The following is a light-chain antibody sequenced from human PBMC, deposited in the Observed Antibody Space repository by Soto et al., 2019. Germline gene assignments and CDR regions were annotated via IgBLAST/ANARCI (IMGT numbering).Light chain of an antibody. Sequence: DIQMTQSPTSLSASVGDRVTISCRASQGIGSYLAWYQQKPGKAPRLLISGASSVQSGVPPRFSGSGSATHFILTISSLRLEDIATYYCQQTASAPPWTLGQGTKVEIK. CDR3: QQTASAPPWT. CDR2: GAS. V-gene: IGKV1-39*01. J-gene: IGKJ1*01. CDR1: QGIGSY.